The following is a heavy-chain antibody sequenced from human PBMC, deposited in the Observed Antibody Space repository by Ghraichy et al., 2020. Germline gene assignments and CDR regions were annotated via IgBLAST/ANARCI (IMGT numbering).Heavy chain of an antibody. CDR2: IIPILGIA. V-gene: IGHV1-69*04. CDR3: AKTTGGASNYLQLGYYYYGMDV. D-gene: IGHD4-11*01. CDR1: GGTFSSYA. J-gene: IGHJ6*02. Sequence: SVKVSCKASGGTFSSYAISWVRQAPGQGLEWMGRIIPILGIANYAQKFQGRVTITADKSTSTAYMELSSLRSEDTAVYYCAKTTGGASNYLQLGYYYYGMDVWGQGTTVTVSS.